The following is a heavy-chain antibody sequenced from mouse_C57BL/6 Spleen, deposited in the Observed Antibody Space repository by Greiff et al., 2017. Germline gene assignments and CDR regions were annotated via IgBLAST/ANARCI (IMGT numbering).Heavy chain of an antibody. V-gene: IGHV1-80*01. Sequence: VKLMESGAELVKPGASVKISCKASGYAFSSYWMNWVKQRPGKGLEWIGQIYPGDGDTNYNGKFKGKATLTADKSSSTAYMQLSSLTSEDSAVYFCARGVLREMDYFDYWGQGTTLTVSS. CDR2: IYPGDGDT. CDR3: ARGVLREMDYFDY. J-gene: IGHJ2*01. CDR1: GYAFSSYW. D-gene: IGHD2-14*01.